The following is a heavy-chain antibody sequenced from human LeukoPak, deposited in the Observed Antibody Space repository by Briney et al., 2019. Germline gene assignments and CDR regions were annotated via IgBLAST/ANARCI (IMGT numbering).Heavy chain of an antibody. CDR3: TTGAPANSGSYLNYYYYYMDV. J-gene: IGHJ6*03. V-gene: IGHV3-15*01. Sequence: PGGSLRLSCAASGFTFSNAWMSWVRQAPGKGLEWVGRIKSKTDGGTTDYAAPVKGRFTISRDDSKNTLYLQMNSLKTEDTAVYYRTTGAPANSGSYLNYYYYYMDVWGKGTTVTVSS. D-gene: IGHD1-26*01. CDR2: IKSKTDGGTT. CDR1: GFTFSNAW.